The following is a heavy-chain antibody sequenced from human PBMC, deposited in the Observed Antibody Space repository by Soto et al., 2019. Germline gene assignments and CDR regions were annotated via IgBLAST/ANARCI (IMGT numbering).Heavy chain of an antibody. CDR3: ARGSYYYDSSGYYHY. CDR2: INAGNGNT. D-gene: IGHD3-22*01. Sequence: ASVTVSCKASGYTFTSYAMHWVRQAPGQRLEWMGWINAGNGNTKYSQKFQGRVTITRDTSASTAYMELSSLRSEDTAVYYCARGSYYYDSSGYYHYWGQGTLVTVSS. J-gene: IGHJ4*02. CDR1: GYTFTSYA. V-gene: IGHV1-3*01.